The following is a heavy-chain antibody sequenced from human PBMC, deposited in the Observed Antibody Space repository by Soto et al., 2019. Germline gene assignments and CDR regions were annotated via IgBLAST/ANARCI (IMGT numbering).Heavy chain of an antibody. Sequence: QVQLVQSGAEVKKPGSSVKVSCKASGDTFSRYAFSWVRQAPGQGLEWMGGIIPIYGTRGFAQKFQGRVSITADESTTTTYMELSSLKSEDTAVYYCARDFALYSSGSHYYYGMGVWGQGTAVTVSS. CDR2: IIPIYGTR. D-gene: IGHD3-10*01. CDR1: GDTFSRYA. CDR3: ARDFALYSSGSHYYYGMGV. J-gene: IGHJ6*02. V-gene: IGHV1-69*01.